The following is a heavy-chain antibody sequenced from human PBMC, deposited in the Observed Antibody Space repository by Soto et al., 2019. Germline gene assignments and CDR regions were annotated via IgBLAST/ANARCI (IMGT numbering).Heavy chain of an antibody. CDR2: ISSSSSYI. J-gene: IGHJ6*03. CDR3: ARSEKDYDILTGPPGYYMDV. D-gene: IGHD3-9*01. CDR1: GFTFSSYS. Sequence: GGSLRLSCAASGFTFSSYSMNWVRQAPGKGLEWVSSISSSSSYIYYADSVKGRFTISRDNAKNSLYLQMNSLRAEDTAVYYCARSEKDYDILTGPPGYYMDVWGKGTTVTVSS. V-gene: IGHV3-21*01.